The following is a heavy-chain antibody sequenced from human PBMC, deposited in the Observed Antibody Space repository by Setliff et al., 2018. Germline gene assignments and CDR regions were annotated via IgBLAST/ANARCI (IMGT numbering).Heavy chain of an antibody. Sequence: PSETLSLTCAVSGFSISSGYYWGWIRQPPGKGLEWIVNIHHSGKAYYNPSLKSRVTMSVDTSKNQFSLKLNSVTAADTAVYYCAKGGGRYHSDSWGQGILVTVSS. D-gene: IGHD1-1*01. J-gene: IGHJ4*02. CDR3: AKGGGRYHSDS. V-gene: IGHV4-38-2*01. CDR2: IHHSGKA. CDR1: GFSISSGYY.